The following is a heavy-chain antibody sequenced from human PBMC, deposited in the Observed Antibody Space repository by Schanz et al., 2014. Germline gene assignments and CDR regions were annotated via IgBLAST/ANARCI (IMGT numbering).Heavy chain of an antibody. Sequence: EVQLVESGGGLIQPGGSLRLSCAVSGFSVSTNYMSWVRQAPGKGLEWVSSIYINSGSTNYADSVKGRFIISRDNAKNTLYLQMNSLRAEDTAVYYCARVYDSSGYYYLHSFDYWGQGTLVTVSS. D-gene: IGHD3-22*01. CDR3: ARVYDSSGYYYLHSFDY. CDR1: GFSVSTNY. CDR2: IYINSGST. J-gene: IGHJ4*02. V-gene: IGHV3-66*03.